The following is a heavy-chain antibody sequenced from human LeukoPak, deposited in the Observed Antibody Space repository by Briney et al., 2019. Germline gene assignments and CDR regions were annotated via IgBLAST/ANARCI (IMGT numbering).Heavy chain of an antibody. CDR2: ISSSSSTI. Sequence: GGSLRLSCAASGFTFSSYSMNWVRQAPGKGLEWVSYISSSSSTIYYADSVKGRFTISRDNAKNSLYLQMSSLRAEDTAVYYCARTEMSGSDYWGQGTLVTVSS. CDR1: GFTFSSYS. J-gene: IGHJ4*02. D-gene: IGHD3-3*01. V-gene: IGHV3-48*04. CDR3: ARTEMSGSDY.